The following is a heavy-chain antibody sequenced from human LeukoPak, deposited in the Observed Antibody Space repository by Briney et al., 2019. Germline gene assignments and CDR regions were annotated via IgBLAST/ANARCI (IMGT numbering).Heavy chain of an antibody. Sequence: GASVKVSCKASGGTXSSYTISWVRQAPGQGLEWMGGIIPIFDTATYAQKFQGRVTITADESTSTAYMELSSLRSEDTAVYYCARGYYGSGSYFDNWFDPWGQGTLVTVSS. CDR1: GGTXSSYT. V-gene: IGHV1-69*13. CDR2: IIPIFDTA. J-gene: IGHJ5*02. CDR3: ARGYYGSGSYFDNWFDP. D-gene: IGHD3-10*01.